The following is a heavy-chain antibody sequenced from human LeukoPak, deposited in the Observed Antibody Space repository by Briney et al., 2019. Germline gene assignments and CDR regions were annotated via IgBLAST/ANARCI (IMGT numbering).Heavy chain of an antibody. CDR1: GFTFSSYA. J-gene: IGHJ4*02. V-gene: IGHV3-23*01. D-gene: IGHD3-22*01. Sequence: GGSLRLSCAASGFTFSSYAMSWVRQAPGKGLERVSAISGSGGSTYYADSVKGRFTISRDNSKNTLYLQMNSLRAEDTAVYYCAKSEDSSGYYQLFFDYWGQGTLVTVSS. CDR3: AKSEDSSGYYQLFFDY. CDR2: ISGSGGST.